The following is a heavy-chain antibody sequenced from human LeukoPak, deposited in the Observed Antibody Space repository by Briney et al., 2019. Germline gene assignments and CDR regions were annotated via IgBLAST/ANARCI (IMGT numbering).Heavy chain of an antibody. V-gene: IGHV1-8*01. CDR1: GYTFTSYD. CDR2: MNPNSGNT. D-gene: IGHD5-18*01. CDR3: ARGHQSFSTRGYSYGLVVFGY. Sequence: GASVKVSCKAYGYTFTSYDINWVRQATGQGLEWMGWMNPNSGNTGYAQTFEGRVTMTRNTSISTAYMELSSLRSEDTSVYYCARGHQSFSTRGYSYGLVVFGYWGQGTLVTVSS. J-gene: IGHJ4*02.